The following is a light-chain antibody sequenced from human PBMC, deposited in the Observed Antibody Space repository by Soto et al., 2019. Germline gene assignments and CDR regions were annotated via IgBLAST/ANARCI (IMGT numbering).Light chain of an antibody. V-gene: IGLV2-14*01. J-gene: IGLJ3*02. Sequence: QSALTQPASVSGSPGQSITISCTGTSSDVGAYNHVSWYQQHPGKAPKLTIYEVSNRPSGVSNRFSGSKSGNTASLTISGLQAEDEADYYRTSYTTDITWVFGGGTKLTVL. CDR2: EVS. CDR3: TSYTTDITWV. CDR1: SSDVGAYNH.